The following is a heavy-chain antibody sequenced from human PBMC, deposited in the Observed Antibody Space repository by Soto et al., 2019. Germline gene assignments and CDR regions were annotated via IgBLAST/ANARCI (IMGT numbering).Heavy chain of an antibody. CDR2: LYNTGST. D-gene: IGHD2-21*02. CDR1: GASISRYY. CDR3: ARDLWGYCGLDCYPLDV. J-gene: IGHJ6*02. V-gene: IGHV4-59*01. Sequence: QVRLQESGPGLVKPSETLSLTCTVSGASISRYYWSWIRQSPGKGLEWIGYLYNTGSTIYNPSLKSRVTISVDAPXTXISLKMNSVTAADTAVYYCARDLWGYCGLDCYPLDVWGQGTTVTVSS.